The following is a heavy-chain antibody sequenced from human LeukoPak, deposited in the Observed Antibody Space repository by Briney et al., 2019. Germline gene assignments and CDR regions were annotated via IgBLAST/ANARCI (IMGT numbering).Heavy chain of an antibody. CDR2: ISSSGSTI. CDR3: ARDTYSSGWYTRDYYYYYYMDV. Sequence: GGSLSLSCAASGFTFSDYYMSWIRQAPGKGLEWVSYISSSGSTIYYADSVKGRFTISRDNAKNSLYLQMNSLRAEDTAVYYCARDTYSSGWYTRDYYYYYYMDVWGKGTTVTISS. J-gene: IGHJ6*03. D-gene: IGHD6-19*01. V-gene: IGHV3-11*01. CDR1: GFTFSDYY.